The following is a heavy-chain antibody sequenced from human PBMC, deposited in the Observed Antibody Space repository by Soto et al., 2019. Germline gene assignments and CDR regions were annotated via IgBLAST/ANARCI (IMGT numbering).Heavy chain of an antibody. V-gene: IGHV3-23*01. CDR1: GFTFSAYA. CDR2: ISGDASRT. Sequence: LRLSCAASGFTFSAYAMTWVRQAPGKGLEWVSAISGDASRTYYTDSVKGRFSISRDNSKNTLFLQMNSLKAEDTALYYCAKRGGTVVQAAFWFDHWGQGTPVTVSS. D-gene: IGHD2-15*01. J-gene: IGHJ5*02. CDR3: AKRGGTVVQAAFWFDH.